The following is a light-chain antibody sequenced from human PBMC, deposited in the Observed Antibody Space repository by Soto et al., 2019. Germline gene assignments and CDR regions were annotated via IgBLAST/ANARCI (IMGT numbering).Light chain of an antibody. CDR3: QQSYSSPYT. CDR2: AAS. J-gene: IGKJ2*01. CDR1: QSISSY. Sequence: DIQMTQSPSSLSASVGDRVTITRRASQSISSYLNWYQQKPGKAPELLIYAASNLKSGVSSRFSGSGSGTDFTLSISSLQPEDFASYHCQQSYSSPYTFGQGTKLEIK. V-gene: IGKV1-39*01.